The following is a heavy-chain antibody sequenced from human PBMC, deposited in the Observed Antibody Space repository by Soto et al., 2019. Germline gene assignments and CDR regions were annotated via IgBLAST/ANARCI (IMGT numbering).Heavy chain of an antibody. CDR2: IKTDGTAT. D-gene: IGHD3-16*01. V-gene: IGHV3-74*03. CDR1: GFTFSSYW. J-gene: IGHJ4*02. Sequence: EVQLVESGGGLVQPGGSLRLSCVASGFTFSSYWMHWVRQDPGKGLVWVSSIKTDGTATQYADSVKGRFTVSRDNANNTLYLQMNSLRAADTAVYYCAKVLSWGQFDFWGQGTLVTVSS. CDR3: AKVLSWGQFDF.